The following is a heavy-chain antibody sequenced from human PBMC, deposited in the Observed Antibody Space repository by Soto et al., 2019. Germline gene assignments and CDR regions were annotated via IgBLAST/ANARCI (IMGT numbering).Heavy chain of an antibody. D-gene: IGHD1-26*01. CDR2: ISRLLDPK. Sequence: GGSLRLSCAASGFSFSAYSMNWVRQIPGKGLEWVSFISRLLDPKYYADSVRGRFTISRDNAEKSLYLQMNDLRVDDTAAYYCVRGSTWFDYWGRGTLVTVSS. CDR1: GFSFSAYS. CDR3: VRGSTWFDY. J-gene: IGHJ5*01. V-gene: IGHV3-48*04.